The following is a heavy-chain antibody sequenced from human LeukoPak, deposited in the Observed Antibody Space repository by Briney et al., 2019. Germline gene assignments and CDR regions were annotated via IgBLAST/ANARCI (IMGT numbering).Heavy chain of an antibody. CDR3: ARIRYSGSGSSHCFDY. CDR1: GFSLSTSGMC. Sequence: SGPTLVNPTQTLTLTCTFSGFSLSTSGMCVSWIRQPPGKALEWLARIDWDGDKYYNTSLKTGLTISKDTSKNQVVLTMTNMDPLDTATYYCARIRYSGSGSSHCFDYWGRGTLVTVSS. J-gene: IGHJ4*02. D-gene: IGHD3-10*01. V-gene: IGHV2-70*11. CDR2: IDWDGDK.